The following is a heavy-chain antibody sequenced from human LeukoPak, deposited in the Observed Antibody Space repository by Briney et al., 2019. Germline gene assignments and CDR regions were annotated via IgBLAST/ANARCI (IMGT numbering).Heavy chain of an antibody. CDR3: ATYKYDYVWGNQHFDY. V-gene: IGHV4-39*07. J-gene: IGHJ4*02. CDR1: NASISSNTYY. D-gene: IGHD3-16*01. CDR2: INYRGST. Sequence: SETLSLTCTVSNASISSNTYYRAWIRQHPGKGLEYIGSINYRGSTYYNPSLKSRVTLSVDTSKNQFSLKLNSVTAADTAVYYCATYKYDYVWGNQHFDYWGQGILVAVSS.